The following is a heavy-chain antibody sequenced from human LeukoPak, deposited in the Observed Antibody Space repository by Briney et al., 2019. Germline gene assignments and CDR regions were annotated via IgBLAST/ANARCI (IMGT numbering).Heavy chain of an antibody. Sequence: GGSLRLSCAASGFTFSSYWMNWARQAPGKGLEWVASINHNGSVNYYVDSVKGRFTISRDNAKNSLYLQMSNLRAEDTAVYFCARGGGLDVWGQGTTVTVSS. CDR3: ARGGGLDV. V-gene: IGHV3-7*03. D-gene: IGHD3-16*01. CDR1: GFTFSSYW. CDR2: INHNGSVN. J-gene: IGHJ6*02.